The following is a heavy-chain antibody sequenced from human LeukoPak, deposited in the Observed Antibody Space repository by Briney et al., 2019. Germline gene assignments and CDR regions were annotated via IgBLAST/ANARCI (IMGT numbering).Heavy chain of an antibody. Sequence: SETLSLTFPVSCGSFSRCYWSWMRRAPGKGVAGVGGIDYMGRTNYNPSLKSRVTISVDTSKNQFSLKLSSVTAADTAVYYCAGDRCSGGSCYSRYYYYGMDVWGKGTTVTVSS. CDR3: AGDRCSGGSCYSRYYYYGMDV. CDR2: IDYMGRT. CDR1: CGSFSRCY. V-gene: IGHV4-34*01. J-gene: IGHJ6*04. D-gene: IGHD2-15*01.